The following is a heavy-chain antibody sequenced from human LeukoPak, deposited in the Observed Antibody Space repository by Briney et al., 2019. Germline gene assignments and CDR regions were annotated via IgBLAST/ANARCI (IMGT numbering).Heavy chain of an antibody. D-gene: IGHD3-16*01. CDR1: GGSFSGYY. V-gene: IGHV4-34*01. CDR3: ARIMITFGGVTY. J-gene: IGHJ4*02. Sequence: SETLSLTCAVYGGSFSGYYWSWIRQPPGKGLEWIGEINHSGSTNYNPSLKSRVTISVDTSKNQFSLKLSSVTAADTAVYYCARIMITFGGVTYWGQGTLVTVSS. CDR2: INHSGST.